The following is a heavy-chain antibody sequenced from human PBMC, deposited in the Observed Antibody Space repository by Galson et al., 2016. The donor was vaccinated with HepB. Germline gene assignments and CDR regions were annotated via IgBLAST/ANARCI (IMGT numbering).Heavy chain of an antibody. CDR1: GGSISTSGYY. Sequence: SETLSLTCTVSGGSISTSGYYWTWIRQHPGKGLEWIGYIYYSGTTNYNTSLKSRDTISADTSKNQFSLKLTSVTAADTAVYYCARDQSGSYMMYWGQGTLVTVSS. D-gene: IGHD3-10*01. J-gene: IGHJ4*02. V-gene: IGHV4-61*08. CDR2: IYYSGTT. CDR3: ARDQSGSYMMY.